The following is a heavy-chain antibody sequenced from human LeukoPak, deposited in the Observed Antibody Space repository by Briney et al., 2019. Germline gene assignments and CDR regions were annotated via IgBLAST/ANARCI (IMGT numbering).Heavy chain of an antibody. CDR3: ARDCSGGSCYGAFDI. CDR1: GASIRSGDYY. CDR2: IYDSGST. D-gene: IGHD2-15*01. J-gene: IGHJ3*02. V-gene: IGHV4-30-4*01. Sequence: SETLSLTCTASGASIRSGDYYWSWIRQPPGKGLEWIGYIYDSGSTYYNPSLKSRVTISVDTSENRFSLKLSSVTATDTAVYYCARDCSGGSCYGAFDIWGQGTMVTVSS.